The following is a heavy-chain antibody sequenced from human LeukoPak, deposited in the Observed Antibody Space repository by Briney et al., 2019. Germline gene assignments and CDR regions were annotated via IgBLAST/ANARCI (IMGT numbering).Heavy chain of an antibody. CDR2: ISAYNGNT. CDR3: AGLKSSSSVFDY. V-gene: IGHV1-18*01. J-gene: IGHJ4*02. D-gene: IGHD6-6*01. CDR1: GYGFTSCG. Sequence: SSVTVSRMGSGYGFTSCGISWVRQAPGQGLEWMGWISAYNGNTNYAQKLQGRVTMTTDTSTSTAYMELRSPRSDDTAVYYCAGLKSSSSVFDYWGQGTLVTVSS.